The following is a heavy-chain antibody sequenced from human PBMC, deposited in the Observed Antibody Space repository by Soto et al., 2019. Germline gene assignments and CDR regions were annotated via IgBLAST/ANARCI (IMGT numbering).Heavy chain of an antibody. CDR3: ARAETTVVTPDWFDP. V-gene: IGHV4-59*01. D-gene: IGHD4-17*01. Sequence: SETLSLTCTVSGGSISSYYWSWIRQPPGKGLEWIGYIYYSGSTNYNPSLKSRVTISVDTSKNQFSLKLSSVTAADTAVYYRARAETTVVTPDWFDPWGQGTLVTVSS. CDR2: IYYSGST. CDR1: GGSISSYY. J-gene: IGHJ5*02.